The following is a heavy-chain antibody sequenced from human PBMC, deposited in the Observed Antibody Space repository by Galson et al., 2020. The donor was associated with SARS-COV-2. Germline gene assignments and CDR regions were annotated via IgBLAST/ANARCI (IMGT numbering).Heavy chain of an antibody. D-gene: IGHD2-21*02. CDR1: GGSTSSYY. CDR3: ARHCGGDCRTIDAFDI. V-gene: IGHV4-59*08. CDR2: IDYSGRT. Sequence: ETSETLSLTCTVSGGSTSSYYWSWIRQPPGKGLEWIGYIDYSGRTSNNPSLKSRVTVSVDTSKNQFSLKLSSVTAADTAVYYCARHCGGDCRTIDAFDIWGQGTMVTVSS. J-gene: IGHJ3*02.